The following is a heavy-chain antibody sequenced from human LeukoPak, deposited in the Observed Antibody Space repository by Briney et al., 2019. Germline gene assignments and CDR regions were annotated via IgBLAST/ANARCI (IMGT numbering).Heavy chain of an antibody. CDR2: ISYDADSI. Sequence: PGGSLRLSCAASGFIFSDFGIHWVRQAPGKGLEWVAFISYDADSIYYADPVKGRFTISRDNAKNSLYLQMNSLRAEDTAVYYCGRDSESRTEAGPRFDYWGQGTLVTVSS. J-gene: IGHJ4*02. CDR3: GRDSESRTEAGPRFDY. CDR1: GFIFSDFG. V-gene: IGHV3-30-3*01. D-gene: IGHD6-19*01.